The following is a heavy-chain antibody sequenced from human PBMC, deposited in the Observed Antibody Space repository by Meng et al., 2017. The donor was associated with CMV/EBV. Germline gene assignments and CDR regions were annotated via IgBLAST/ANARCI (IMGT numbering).Heavy chain of an antibody. CDR2: IWYDGSNQ. J-gene: IGHJ6*02. Sequence: GESLNISCAASRFTFSSYGMHWVRQAPGPGLEWVAGIWYDGSNQYYADSVKGRFTITSDNSKNTLYLQMNSLRAEDTAVYYCAKDLTYYDFSGGYYQAYYYGMDVWGQGTTVTVSS. D-gene: IGHD3-3*01. CDR3: AKDLTYYDFSGGYYQAYYYGMDV. CDR1: RFTFSSYG. V-gene: IGHV3-33*06.